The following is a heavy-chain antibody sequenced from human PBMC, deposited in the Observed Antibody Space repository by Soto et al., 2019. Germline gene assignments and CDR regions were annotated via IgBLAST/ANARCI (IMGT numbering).Heavy chain of an antibody. J-gene: IGHJ4*02. D-gene: IGHD2-21*01. Sequence: QMQLVQSRPEVKKPGTSVKVSCKTSGFTFTTSAVQWVRQARGQRLEWIGWIVVGNGKTNYAQKFQDRVTITRDTSTSTSYLEMNGLTSADTAVYYCAADTLQKAVWGQGALVTVSS. CDR2: IVVGNGKT. CDR3: AADTLQKAV. CDR1: GFTFTTSA. V-gene: IGHV1-58*03.